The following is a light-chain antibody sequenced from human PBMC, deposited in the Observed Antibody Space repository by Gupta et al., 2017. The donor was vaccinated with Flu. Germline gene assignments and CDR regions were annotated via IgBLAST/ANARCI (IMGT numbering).Light chain of an antibody. CDR3: QQYGSSPYT. Sequence: EIVLTQSPGTLSLSPGERATLSCRASQCVSSSYLAWYQQKPGQAPRLLIYGASSRATGIPDRFSGSGSGTDFTLTISRLEPEDFAVYYCQQYGSSPYTFGQGTXLEIK. CDR2: GAS. V-gene: IGKV3-20*01. J-gene: IGKJ2*01. CDR1: QCVSSSY.